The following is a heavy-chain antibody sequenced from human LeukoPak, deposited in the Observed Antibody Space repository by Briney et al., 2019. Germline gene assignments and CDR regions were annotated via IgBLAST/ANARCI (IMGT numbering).Heavy chain of an antibody. D-gene: IGHD2-15*01. CDR1: GFTFSDYY. CDR2: ISGSSNGYT. Sequence: GGSLRLSCAASGFTFSDYYMSWIRQAPGKGLEWVSYISGSSNGYTNYAESVKGRFTISRDNAKKSLYLQMSSLRAEDTAVFYCARTYCSGGSCYLDYWGQGSLVTVSS. J-gene: IGHJ4*02. V-gene: IGHV3-11*03. CDR3: ARTYCSGGSCYLDY.